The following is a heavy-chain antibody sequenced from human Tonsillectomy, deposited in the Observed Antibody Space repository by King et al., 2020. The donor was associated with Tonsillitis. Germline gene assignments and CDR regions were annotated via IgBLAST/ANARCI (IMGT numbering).Heavy chain of an antibody. CDR1: GFTFSSYA. Sequence: VQLVESGGGLVQPGGSLRLSCAASGFTFSSYAMSLGRQAPGKGLEWVSGISGIGVSTYFADAVKGRFTISRDNSKKTRYLQMNSLRAEDTAVYYCAKDHGKGYCTNGVCYNFDYWGPGTLVTVSS. CDR3: AKDHGKGYCTNGVCYNFDY. V-gene: IGHV3-23*04. D-gene: IGHD2-8*01. J-gene: IGHJ4*02. CDR2: ISGIGVST.